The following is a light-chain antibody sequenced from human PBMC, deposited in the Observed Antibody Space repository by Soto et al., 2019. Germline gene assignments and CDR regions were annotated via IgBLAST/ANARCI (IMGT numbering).Light chain of an antibody. CDR2: GAS. V-gene: IGKV3-20*01. CDR3: QQYGSSPYT. J-gene: IGKJ2*01. Sequence: EIVLTQSPGTLSLSPVERATLSCRASQSVSSSYLAWYQQKPGQAPRLLIYGASSRATGIQDRFSGSGSGTDFTLTISRLEPEDFAVYYCQQYGSSPYTFGQGTQLEIK. CDR1: QSVSSSY.